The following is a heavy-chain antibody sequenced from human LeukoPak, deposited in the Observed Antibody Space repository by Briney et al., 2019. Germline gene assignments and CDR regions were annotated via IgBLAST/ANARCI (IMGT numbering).Heavy chain of an antibody. CDR2: ISYDGSHE. CDR3: AKTTGYYYYMDV. J-gene: IGHJ6*03. CDR1: RFTFSSYG. D-gene: IGHD4-17*01. V-gene: IGHV3-30*18. Sequence: GGSLRLSCAASRFTFSSYGIHWVRQAPGKGLEWVALISYDGSHEYYPASVKGRFTISRDNSKNTLSLQMNSLRAEDTAVYYCAKTTGYYYYMDVWGKGTTVTVSS.